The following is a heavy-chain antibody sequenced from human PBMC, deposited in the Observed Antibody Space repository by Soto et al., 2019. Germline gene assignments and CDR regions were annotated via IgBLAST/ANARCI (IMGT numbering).Heavy chain of an antibody. CDR1: GDILSSSSVA. J-gene: IGHJ6*02. Sequence: QTLSLTCVISGDILSSSSVAWNWVRQSPSRGLEWLGRTYYRSRWYSDFAVSVRGRIFINADTSKNQFSLQLNSVTPEDTAVYFCARSEEDSDYYYYGLDVWGQGTTVTVSS. D-gene: IGHD2-15*01. V-gene: IGHV6-1*01. CDR3: ARSEEDSDYYYYGLDV. CDR2: TYYRSRWYS.